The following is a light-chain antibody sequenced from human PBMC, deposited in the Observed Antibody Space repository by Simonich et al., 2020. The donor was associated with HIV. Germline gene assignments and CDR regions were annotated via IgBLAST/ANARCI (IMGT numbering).Light chain of an antibody. J-gene: IGKJ4*01. Sequence: DIVMTQSPDSLAVSLGERATINCKSSQSVLYSSNNKNYLAWYQQKPGQPPKLLIYWASTRESGVPDRFSGSGSGKDFTLTISSLQAEDVALYYCQHYYTTPLTFGGGTKVEIK. V-gene: IGKV4-1*01. CDR2: WAS. CDR1: QSVLYSSNNKNY. CDR3: QHYYTTPLT.